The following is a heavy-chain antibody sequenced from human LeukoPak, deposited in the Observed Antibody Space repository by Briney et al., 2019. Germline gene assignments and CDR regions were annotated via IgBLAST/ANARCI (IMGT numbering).Heavy chain of an antibody. CDR3: ARGGIDIVSVPVSNWFDP. J-gene: IGHJ5*02. CDR2: SSPYNGKT. D-gene: IGHD2/OR15-2a*01. CDR1: GYTFTDYY. V-gene: IGHV1-18*04. Sequence: ASVKVSCKASGYTFTDYYLHWVRQAPGQGLEWMGWSSPYNGKTDYAQKLQGRVTMTTDTSTNTAYMELRSLRSDDTAVYYCARGGIDIVSVPVSNWFDPWGQGTLVTVSS.